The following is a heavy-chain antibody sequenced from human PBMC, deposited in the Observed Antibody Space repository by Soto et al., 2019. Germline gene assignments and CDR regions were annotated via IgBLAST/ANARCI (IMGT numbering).Heavy chain of an antibody. CDR1: GYSFTSYW. J-gene: IGHJ6*02. Sequence: GESLKISCKGSGYSFTSYWIGWVRQMPGKGLESMGIIYPGDSDTRYSPSFQGQVTISADKSISTAYLQWSSLKAADTAVYYCARDALNSSSWPYYYYYGMDVWGQGTTVTVSS. V-gene: IGHV5-51*01. D-gene: IGHD6-13*01. CDR2: IYPGDSDT. CDR3: ARDALNSSSWPYYYYYGMDV.